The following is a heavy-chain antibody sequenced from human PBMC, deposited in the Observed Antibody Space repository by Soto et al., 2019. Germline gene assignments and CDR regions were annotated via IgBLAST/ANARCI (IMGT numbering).Heavy chain of an antibody. D-gene: IGHD3-10*01. CDR3: ANMRVRGDYYMDV. Sequence: GGSLRLSCAASGFTFSSYSMNWVRQAPGKGLEWVSSISSSSSYIYYADSVKGRFTISRDNAKNSLYLQMNSPRAEDTAVYYCANMRVRGDYYMDVWGKGNTVTVSS. CDR2: ISSSSSYI. CDR1: GFTFSSYS. J-gene: IGHJ6*03. V-gene: IGHV3-21*01.